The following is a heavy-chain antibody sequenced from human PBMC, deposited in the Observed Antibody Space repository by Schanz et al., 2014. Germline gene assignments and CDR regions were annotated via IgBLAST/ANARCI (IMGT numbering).Heavy chain of an antibody. D-gene: IGHD3-22*01. CDR1: GFTFSRYW. J-gene: IGHJ3*02. CDR2: ISGNSGII. V-gene: IGHV3-9*01. Sequence: EVQLVESGGGLVQPGGSLRLSCAASGFTFSRYWMHWVRQAPGKGLEWVSGISGNSGIIGYADSVKGRCTVSRDNAKNSLYLQMNSLRAEDTALYYCAKVRSGDRTIVVSDAFDIWGQGTMVTVSS. CDR3: AKVRSGDRTIVVSDAFDI.